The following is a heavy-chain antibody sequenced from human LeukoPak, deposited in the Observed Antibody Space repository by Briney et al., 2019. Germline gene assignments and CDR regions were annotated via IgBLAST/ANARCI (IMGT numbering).Heavy chain of an antibody. CDR1: GFTFSSYW. CDR2: IKTDGSST. J-gene: IGHJ3*02. CDR3: ARASPASYGDLDI. D-gene: IGHD4-17*01. V-gene: IGHV3-74*01. Sequence: PGGSLRLSCAASGFTFSSYWMHWVRQGPGKGLVWVSRIKTDGSSTNYADSVRGRFTISRDNAKDTLYPQMNSLRVEDTAVYYCARASPASYGDLDIWGQGTMVTVSS.